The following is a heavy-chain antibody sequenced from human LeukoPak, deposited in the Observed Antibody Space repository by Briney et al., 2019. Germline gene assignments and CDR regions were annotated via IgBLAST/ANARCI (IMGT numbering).Heavy chain of an antibody. CDR3: ARGVTVTTYQYNWFDP. CDR2: IIPIFGTG. Sequence: GASVTVSFTASGGTFSIYAISWVRQAQGQGKEWMGGIIPIFGTGNYSQKVQGRVTITTDESTSTAYMELSSLRSEDTAVYYCARGVTVTTYQYNWFDPWGQGTLVTVSS. J-gene: IGHJ5*02. V-gene: IGHV1-69*05. CDR1: GGTFSIYA. D-gene: IGHD4-17*01.